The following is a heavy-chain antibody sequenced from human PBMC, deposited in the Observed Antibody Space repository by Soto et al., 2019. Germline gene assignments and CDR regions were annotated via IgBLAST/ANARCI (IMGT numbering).Heavy chain of an antibody. Sequence: SETLSLTCPVSGGSISSGGYYWSWIRQHPGKGLEWIGYIYYSGSTYYNPSLKSRVTISVDTSKNQFSLRLSSVTAADTAVYYCARVEDYYDSSGPPYFDYWGQGTLVTVSS. CDR1: GGSISSGGYY. V-gene: IGHV4-31*03. D-gene: IGHD3-22*01. CDR3: ARVEDYYDSSGPPYFDY. CDR2: IYYSGST. J-gene: IGHJ4*02.